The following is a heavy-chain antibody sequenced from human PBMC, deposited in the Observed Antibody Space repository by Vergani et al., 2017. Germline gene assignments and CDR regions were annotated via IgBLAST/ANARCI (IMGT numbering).Heavy chain of an antibody. D-gene: IGHD1-1*01. V-gene: IGHV3-49*03. Sequence: EMQLVESGGGLVQPGRSLRLSCTASGFTFGDYAMSWFRQAPGKGLEWVGRIRNKANDYTTQYAASVKGRFTISRDDSKSYLYLQMNSLQTEDTALYYCVRVKGSNWNDHLYDIWGQGTLVTVSS. CDR1: GFTFGDYA. CDR3: VRVKGSNWNDHLYDI. CDR2: IRNKANDYTT. J-gene: IGHJ3*02.